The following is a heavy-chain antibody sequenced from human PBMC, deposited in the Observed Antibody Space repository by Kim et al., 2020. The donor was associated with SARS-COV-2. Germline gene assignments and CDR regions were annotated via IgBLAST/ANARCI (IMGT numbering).Heavy chain of an antibody. D-gene: IGHD3-10*01. Sequence: GGSLRLSCAASGFTFSNAWMSWVRQAPGKGLEWVGRIKSNSDGGRYDDAVPVQGRFSISSDDSKNTLHMKMNSLNTADTAVCYCTRENPGAGDVDYCCQG. J-gene: IGHJ4*02. CDR2: IKSNSDGGRY. CDR1: GFTFSNAW. V-gene: IGHV3-15*01. CDR3: TRENPGAGDVDY.